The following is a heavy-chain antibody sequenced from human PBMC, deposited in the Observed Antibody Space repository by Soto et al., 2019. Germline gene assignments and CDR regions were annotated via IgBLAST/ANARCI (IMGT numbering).Heavy chain of an antibody. CDR3: HGYGY. D-gene: IGHD5-12*01. Sequence: EVPLVESGGGLIQPGGSLRLSCVVSGFTVSSSNYMSWVRQAPGKGLEWVSVIYTGGTTYYADSVKGRFTISRDNSKTTLYLQMNSLRAEDTAVYYCHGYGYWGQGTLVTVSS. CDR2: IYTGGTT. V-gene: IGHV3-53*01. J-gene: IGHJ4*02. CDR1: GFTVSSSNY.